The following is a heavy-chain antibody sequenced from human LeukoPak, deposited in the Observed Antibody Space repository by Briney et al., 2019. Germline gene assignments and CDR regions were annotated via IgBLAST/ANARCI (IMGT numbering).Heavy chain of an antibody. V-gene: IGHV3-64*01. Sequence: PGGSLRLSCAASGFTFSSYAMHWVRQAPGKGLEYVSAISSNGGSTYYANSVKGRFTISRDNSKNTLYLQMGSLRAEDMAVYYCARQSYCSSTSCYTKAPDYWGQGTLVTLSS. J-gene: IGHJ4*02. D-gene: IGHD2-2*02. CDR3: ARQSYCSSTSCYTKAPDY. CDR2: ISSNGGST. CDR1: GFTFSSYA.